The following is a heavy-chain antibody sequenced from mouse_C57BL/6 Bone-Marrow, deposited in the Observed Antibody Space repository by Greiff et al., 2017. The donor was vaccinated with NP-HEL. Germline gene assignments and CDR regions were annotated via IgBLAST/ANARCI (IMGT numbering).Heavy chain of an antibody. V-gene: IGHV1-7*01. D-gene: IGHD1-1*01. CDR2: INPSSGYT. J-gene: IGHJ2*01. Sequence: QVQLQQSGAELAKPGASVKLSCKASGYTFTSYWMHWVKQRPGQGLEWIGYINPSSGYTKYNQKFKDKATLTADKSSSTAYMQLSSLTYEDSAVYYGARRDYGSSYLFDYWGQGTTLTVSS. CDR3: ARRDYGSSYLFDY. CDR1: GYTFTSYW.